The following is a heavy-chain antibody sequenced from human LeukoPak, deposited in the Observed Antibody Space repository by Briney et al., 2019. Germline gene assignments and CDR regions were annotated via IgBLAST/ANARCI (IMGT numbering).Heavy chain of an antibody. CDR1: GFTFDDYT. Sequence: PGGSLRLSCAASGFTFDDYTMHWVRQAPGKGLEWVSLISWDGGSTYYADSVKGRFTISRDNSKNSLYLQMNSLRTEDTASYYCAKEGGYYGMDVWGQGTTVTVSS. CDR2: ISWDGGST. CDR3: AKEGGYYGMDV. J-gene: IGHJ6*02. V-gene: IGHV3-43*01.